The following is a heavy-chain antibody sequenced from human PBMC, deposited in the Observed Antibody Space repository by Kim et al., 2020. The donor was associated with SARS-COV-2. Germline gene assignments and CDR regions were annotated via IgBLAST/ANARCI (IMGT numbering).Heavy chain of an antibody. D-gene: IGHD6-6*01. CDR1: GFNFSSHI. CDR2: TSYDERSK. V-gene: IGHV3-30*18. CDR3: AKESNAFDI. J-gene: IGHJ3*02. Sequence: GGSLRLSCAASGFNFSSHIMHWVRQAPGKGLEWVAVTSYDERSKYYAGSVKGRFTISRDNSKNVLYLQMNSVRGEDTAVYYCAKESNAFDISGRGTMVTVSS.